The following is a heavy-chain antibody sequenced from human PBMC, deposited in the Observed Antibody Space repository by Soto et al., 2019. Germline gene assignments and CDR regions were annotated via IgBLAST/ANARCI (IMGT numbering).Heavy chain of an antibody. D-gene: IGHD3-9*01. Sequence: XESLKISRKSSGYSFTDYWLGLVRQMPGKGLEWMGIIYPGDSDARYSPSFQGQVTISVDTSINTAFLRWNSLTASDTAMYYCARQADYNILTGYFYYFDYWGQGSLVTVSS. V-gene: IGHV5-51*01. CDR3: ARQADYNILTGYFYYFDY. CDR2: IYPGDSDA. CDR1: GYSFTDYW. J-gene: IGHJ4*02.